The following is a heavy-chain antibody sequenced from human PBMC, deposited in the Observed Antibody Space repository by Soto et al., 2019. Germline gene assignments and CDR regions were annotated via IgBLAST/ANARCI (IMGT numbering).Heavy chain of an antibody. V-gene: IGHV4-59*01. CDR3: AREIAVAGTHYFDY. CDR2: IYYSGSI. J-gene: IGHJ4*02. CDR1: GFTFGDYA. Sequence: PGGSLRLSCTASGFTFGDYAMSWVRQAPGKGLEWIGYIYYSGSINYNPSLKSRVTISEDTSKNQFSLKMSSVTAADTAVYYCAREIAVAGTHYFDYWGQGTLVTVSS. D-gene: IGHD6-19*01.